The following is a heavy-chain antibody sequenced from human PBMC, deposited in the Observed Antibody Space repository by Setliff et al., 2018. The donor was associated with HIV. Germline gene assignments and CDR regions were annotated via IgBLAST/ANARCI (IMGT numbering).Heavy chain of an antibody. V-gene: IGHV3-9*03. CDR2: ISWNSGSI. J-gene: IGHJ6*03. CDR1: GFTVSSNY. Sequence: PGGSLRLSCAASGFTVSSNYMSWVRQAPGKGLEWVSGISWNSGSIGYADSVKGRFTISRDNAKNSLYLQMNSLRAEDMALYYCAKDIGSSTSCMDVWGKGTTVTVSS. CDR3: AKDIGSSTSCMDV. D-gene: IGHD2-2*01.